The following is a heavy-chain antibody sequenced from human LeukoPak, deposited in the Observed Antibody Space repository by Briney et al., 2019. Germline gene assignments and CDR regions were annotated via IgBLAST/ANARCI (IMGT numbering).Heavy chain of an antibody. CDR3: ARTKRYCSGGSCYDYYYYYGMDV. V-gene: IGHV3-23*01. Sequence: PGGSLRLSCAASGFTFSSYAMSWVRQAPGKGLEWVSAISGSGGSTYYADSVKGRFTISRDNSKNTLYLQMNSLRAEDTAVYYCARTKRYCSGGSCYDYYYYYGMDVWGQGTTVTVSS. CDR2: ISGSGGST. J-gene: IGHJ6*02. CDR1: GFTFSSYA. D-gene: IGHD2-15*01.